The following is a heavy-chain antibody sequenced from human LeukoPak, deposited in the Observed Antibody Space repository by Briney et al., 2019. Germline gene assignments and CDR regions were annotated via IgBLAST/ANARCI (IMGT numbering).Heavy chain of an antibody. D-gene: IGHD1-1*01. J-gene: IGHJ6*04. CDR1: GGYISSNNW. CDR2: IYHTGDT. V-gene: IGHV4-4*02. CDR3: ARGHLIIATRRDFFYYAMDV. Sequence: SETLSLTCAVSGGYISSNNWWTWVRQPPGKGLEWIGEIYHTGDTNYNPSLKSRVTISVDTSENHFSLRLTSVTAADTAVYYCARGHLIIATRRDFFYYAMDVWGKGTTVTVSS.